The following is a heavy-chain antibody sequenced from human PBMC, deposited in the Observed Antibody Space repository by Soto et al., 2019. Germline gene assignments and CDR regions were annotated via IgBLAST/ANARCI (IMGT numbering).Heavy chain of an antibody. D-gene: IGHD3-10*01. J-gene: IGHJ6*02. Sequence: QVQLVQSGAEVKKPGSSVKVSCKASGGTFSSYAISWVRQAPGQGLEWMGGIIPIFGTANYAQKFQGRVTITADESTSTAYMELSSLRSEDTAVYYCARERVSNYGSGRDYYYGMDDWGQGTTVTVSS. V-gene: IGHV1-69*01. CDR2: IIPIFGTA. CDR1: GGTFSSYA. CDR3: ARERVSNYGSGRDYYYGMDD.